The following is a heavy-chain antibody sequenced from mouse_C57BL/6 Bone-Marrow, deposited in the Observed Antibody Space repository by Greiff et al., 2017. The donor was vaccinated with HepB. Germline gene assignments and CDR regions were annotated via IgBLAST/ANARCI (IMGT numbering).Heavy chain of an antibody. CDR2: ISNGGGNT. CDR3: ARQFATVIAPLGWDV. Sequence: EVQLVESGGGLVQPGGSLNLSCAASGYTFSDYYMYWVRQTPEKRLEWVGYISNGGGNTNYPHNVKGKFTITRDKAKNTLYLQMSRLKSEDTAMYYCARQFATVIAPLGWDVWGTGTTVTVSS. J-gene: IGHJ1*03. D-gene: IGHD1-1*01. V-gene: IGHV5-12*01. CDR1: GYTFSDYY.